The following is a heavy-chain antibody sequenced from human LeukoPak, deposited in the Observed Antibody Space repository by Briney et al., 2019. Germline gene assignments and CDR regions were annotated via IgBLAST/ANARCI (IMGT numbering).Heavy chain of an antibody. Sequence: ASVKVSCKASGYTFTGYYMHWVRQAPGQGPEWMSIINPSGGSATYAQKFQGRVTMTRDTSTSTVYMELTSLRSEDTAVYYCARGDRWLQNSFDYWGQGTLVTVSS. J-gene: IGHJ4*02. V-gene: IGHV1-46*01. CDR3: ARGDRWLQNSFDY. D-gene: IGHD5-24*01. CDR2: INPSGGSA. CDR1: GYTFTGYY.